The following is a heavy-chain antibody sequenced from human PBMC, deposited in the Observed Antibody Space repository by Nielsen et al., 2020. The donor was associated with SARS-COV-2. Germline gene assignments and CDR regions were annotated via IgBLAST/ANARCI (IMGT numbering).Heavy chain of an antibody. CDR3: ARDPASYYDFWSGYYAGFDP. J-gene: IGHJ5*02. V-gene: IGHV1-2*04. CDR2: INPNSGGT. Sequence: WVRQAPGQGLEWMGWINPNSGGTNYAQKFQGWVTMTRDTSISTVYMELSSLRSEDTAVYYCARDPASYYDFWSGYYAGFDPWGQGTLVTVSS. D-gene: IGHD3-3*01.